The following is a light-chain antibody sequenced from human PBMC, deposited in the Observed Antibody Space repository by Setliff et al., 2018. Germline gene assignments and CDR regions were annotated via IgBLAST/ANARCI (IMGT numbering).Light chain of an antibody. CDR2: DVS. V-gene: IGLV2-23*02. CDR3: CSYTGSSNPGV. CDR1: SSDVGGYDY. Sequence: QSALAQPASVSVSPGQSITISCTGASSDVGGYDYVSWYQQHPGKAPKLMIYDVSKRPSGLSKRLSGSMSGNTASVTIAVLYAEGEADYYGCSYTGSSNPGVFGNGTMVTV. J-gene: IGLJ1*01.